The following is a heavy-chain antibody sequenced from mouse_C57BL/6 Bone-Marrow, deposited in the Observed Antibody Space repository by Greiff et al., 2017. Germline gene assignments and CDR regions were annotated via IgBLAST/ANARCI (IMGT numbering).Heavy chain of an antibody. CDR3: ARNKAYYSTVYAMDY. CDR2: IYPGSGST. D-gene: IGHD2-5*01. J-gene: IGHJ4*01. CDR1: GYTFTSYW. Sequence: VQLQQPGAELVKPGASVKMSCKASGYTFTSYWITWVKQRPGQGLEWIGDIYPGSGSTNYNEKFKSKATLTVDTSSSTAYMQLSSLTSEDSAVYYCARNKAYYSTVYAMDYWGQGTSVTVSS. V-gene: IGHV1-55*01.